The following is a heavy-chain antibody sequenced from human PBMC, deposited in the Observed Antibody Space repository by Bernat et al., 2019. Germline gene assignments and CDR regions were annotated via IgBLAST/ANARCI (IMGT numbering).Heavy chain of an antibody. Sequence: EVQLVESGGGLIQPGGSLRLSCAASGFTFSSYWMHWVRQAPGKGLVWVSRINGDGSTSNYADSVKGQFTISRDNAKNTLYLQMNNLRAEDTAVYYCAAVEPDYWGQGTLVTVSS. D-gene: IGHD1-14*01. J-gene: IGHJ4*02. CDR3: AAVEPDY. V-gene: IGHV3-74*01. CDR1: GFTFSSYW. CDR2: INGDGSTS.